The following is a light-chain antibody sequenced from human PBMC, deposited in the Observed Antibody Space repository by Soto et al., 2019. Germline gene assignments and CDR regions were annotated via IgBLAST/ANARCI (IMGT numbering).Light chain of an antibody. CDR1: QSISSW. Sequence: DIQMTQSPSTLSASVGDRVTITCRASQSISSWLAWYQQKPGKAPKRLIYDASSLESGVPSRFSGSGSGTEFTLTISRLQPDDFATYYCQQYHSYSPMYTVGQGTKLEIK. V-gene: IGKV1-5*01. J-gene: IGKJ2*01. CDR2: DAS. CDR3: QQYHSYSPMYT.